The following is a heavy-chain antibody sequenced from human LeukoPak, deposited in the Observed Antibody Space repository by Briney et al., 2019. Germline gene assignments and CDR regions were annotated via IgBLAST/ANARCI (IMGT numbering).Heavy chain of an antibody. Sequence: PSETLSLTCVVYGGSFSGYYWSWIRQPPGKGLEWIGEINNSGSTYYNPSLKSRVTISVDTSENQFSLKLSSVTAADTAVYYCANSIVGAATAIDYWGQGTLVTVSS. CDR2: INNSGST. D-gene: IGHD1-26*01. V-gene: IGHV4-34*01. CDR1: GGSFSGYY. CDR3: ANSIVGAATAIDY. J-gene: IGHJ4*02.